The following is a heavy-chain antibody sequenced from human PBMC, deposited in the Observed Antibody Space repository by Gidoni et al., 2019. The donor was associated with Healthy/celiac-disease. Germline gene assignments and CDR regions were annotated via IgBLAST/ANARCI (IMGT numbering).Heavy chain of an antibody. J-gene: IGHJ3*02. V-gene: IGHV4-38-2*02. Sequence: HLQDSGPGLVKPSEPRSPPCASLGSSIGGGYSWGWIRQPPGKGLEWIGSIYHSGSTYYNPSLKSRVTISVDTSKNQFSLKLSSVTAADTAVYYCARDPHSSGYYYSDAFDIWGQGTMVTVSS. CDR2: IYHSGST. D-gene: IGHD3-22*01. CDR3: ARDPHSSGYYYSDAFDI. CDR1: GSSIGGGYS.